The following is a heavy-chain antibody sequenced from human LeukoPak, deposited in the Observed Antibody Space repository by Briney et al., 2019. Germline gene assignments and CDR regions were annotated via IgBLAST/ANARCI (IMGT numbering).Heavy chain of an antibody. CDR3: ARVQAGKWDFDF. Sequence: GGSLRLSCTASGFAFSTYSMNWVRQAPRKGLEWVSYIRSDSTIINYAESVKGRFTISRDNAKNSLYLQMNSLRAEDTAVYFCARVQAGKWDFDFWGQGTLVTVSS. V-gene: IGHV3-48*01. CDR2: IRSDSTII. CDR1: GFAFSTYS. J-gene: IGHJ4*02. D-gene: IGHD2-8*01.